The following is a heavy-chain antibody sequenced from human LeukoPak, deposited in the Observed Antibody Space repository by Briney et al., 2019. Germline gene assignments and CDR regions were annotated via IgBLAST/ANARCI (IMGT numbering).Heavy chain of an antibody. Sequence: PSETLSLTCSVSGGSISGYYWSWIRQPPGKGLEWIGYIYYSGTTIYNPSFKSRVTISVDTSNNQFSLKLSSVTAADTAVYYCARIAAGTPYDAFDIWGQGTMVTVSS. CDR1: GGSISGYY. V-gene: IGHV4-59*01. J-gene: IGHJ3*02. CDR2: IYYSGTT. CDR3: ARIAAGTPYDAFDI. D-gene: IGHD6-13*01.